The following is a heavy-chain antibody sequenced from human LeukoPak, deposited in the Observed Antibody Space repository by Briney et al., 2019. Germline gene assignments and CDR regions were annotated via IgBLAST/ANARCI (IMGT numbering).Heavy chain of an antibody. CDR3: AKDNYYDIRGYFFYY. CDR2: ISASGSTT. CDR1: GFTFSYYA. J-gene: IGHJ4*02. V-gene: IGHV3-23*01. Sequence: PGGSLRLSCAASGFTFSYYAMAWVRQAPGKGLEWVSSISASGSTTYYTDSVKGRFTISRDNFKNTLYLQMNSLRAEDTAVYYCAKDNYYDIRGYFFYYGGKGALVTVSS. D-gene: IGHD3-22*01.